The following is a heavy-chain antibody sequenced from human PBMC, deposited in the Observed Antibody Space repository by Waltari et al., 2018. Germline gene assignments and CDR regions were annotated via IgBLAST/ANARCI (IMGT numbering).Heavy chain of an antibody. CDR2: ISSSSSTI. V-gene: IGHV3-48*01. CDR1: GFPFSSYS. Sequence: EVQLVESGGGLVQPGGSLRLSCAASGFPFSSYSMTWVRQAPGKGLEWVSYISSSSSTIYYADSVKGRFTISRDNAKNSLYLQMNSLRAEDTAVYYCASYGSGRFDPWGQGTLVTVSS. D-gene: IGHD3-10*01. CDR3: ASYGSGRFDP. J-gene: IGHJ5*02.